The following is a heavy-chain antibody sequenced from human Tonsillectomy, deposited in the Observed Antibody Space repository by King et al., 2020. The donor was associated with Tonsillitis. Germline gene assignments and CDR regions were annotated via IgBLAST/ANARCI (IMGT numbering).Heavy chain of an antibody. Sequence: VQLVESGGGLVQRGGSLRLSCAASGFTFSSYAMSWVRQSPGKGLEWVSLISDSGGRTAYADSVKGRFSISRDNSKNTVYLQMNSLRAGDTAVYYCAKEVGYDFWSGYHSYYMDVWGTGTTVTVSS. D-gene: IGHD3-3*01. J-gene: IGHJ6*03. CDR1: GFTFSSYA. CDR3: AKEVGYDFWSGYHSYYMDV. V-gene: IGHV3-23*04. CDR2: ISDSGGRT.